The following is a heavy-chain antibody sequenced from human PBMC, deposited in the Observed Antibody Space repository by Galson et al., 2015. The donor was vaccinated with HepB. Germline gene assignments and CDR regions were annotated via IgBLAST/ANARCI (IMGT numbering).Heavy chain of an antibody. CDR3: ARDSRVGATGGG. J-gene: IGHJ4*02. Sequence: SLRLSCAASGFTFSSYSMNWVRQAPGKGLEWVSSISSSSSYIYYADSVKGRFTISRDNAKNSLYLQMNSLRAEDTAVYYCARDSRVGATGGGWGQGTLVTVSS. CDR1: GFTFSSYS. CDR2: ISSSSSYI. D-gene: IGHD1-26*01. V-gene: IGHV3-21*01.